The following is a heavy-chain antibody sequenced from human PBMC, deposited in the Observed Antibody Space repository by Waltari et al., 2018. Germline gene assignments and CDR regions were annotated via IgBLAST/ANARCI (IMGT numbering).Heavy chain of an antibody. J-gene: IGHJ4*02. V-gene: IGHV4-34*01. D-gene: IGHD6-19*01. CDR3: ASVGLDGAVALRLFDY. Sequence: QVQLQQWGAGLLKPSETLSLTCAVYGGSFSGYYWSWIRQPPGKGLEWIGEINHSGSTNYNPSLKSRVTISVDTSKNQFSLKLSSVTAADTAVYYCASVGLDGAVALRLFDYWGQGTLVTVSS. CDR2: INHSGST. CDR1: GGSFSGYY.